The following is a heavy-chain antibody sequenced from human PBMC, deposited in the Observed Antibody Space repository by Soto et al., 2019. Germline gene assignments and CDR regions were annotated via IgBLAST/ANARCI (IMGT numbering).Heavy chain of an antibody. J-gene: IGHJ3*02. CDR1: GYPVTAYY. Sequence: QLHLVQSGAVVKKPGASVTVSCSASGYPVTAYYMHWVRQAPGRGLEWMGGINPATGAASYTQAVQGRVALARDPSVSTVFMGLSGLTSEDTAVFYFARGGGVGVAGSAAFDMWGQGTLVTVSS. D-gene: IGHD3-3*01. V-gene: IGHV1-2*02. CDR3: ARGGGVGVAGSAAFDM. CDR2: INPATGAA.